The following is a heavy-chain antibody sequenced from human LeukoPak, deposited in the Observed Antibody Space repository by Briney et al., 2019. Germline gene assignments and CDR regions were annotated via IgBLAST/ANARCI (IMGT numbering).Heavy chain of an antibody. CDR2: INHSGST. CDR3: ARSIVGATTLSGWFDP. CDR1: GGSFSGYY. Sequence: SETLSLTCAVYGGSFSGYYWSWIRQPPGKGLEWIGEINHSGSTNYNPSLKSRVTISVDTSKNQFSLKLSSVTAADTAVYYCARSIVGATTLSGWFDPWGQGTLVTVSS. V-gene: IGHV4-34*01. J-gene: IGHJ5*02. D-gene: IGHD1-26*01.